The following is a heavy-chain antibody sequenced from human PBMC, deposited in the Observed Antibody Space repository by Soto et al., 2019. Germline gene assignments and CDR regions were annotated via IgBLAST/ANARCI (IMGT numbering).Heavy chain of an antibody. CDR2: ISSSGSTI. Sequence: GVLRLSCAASGFTFSSYEMNWVRQAPGKGLEWVSYISSSGSTIYYADSVKGRFTISRDNAKNSLYLQMNSLRAEDTAVYYCARVHSNSYGMDVWGQGTTVTVSS. V-gene: IGHV3-48*03. J-gene: IGHJ6*02. CDR3: ARVHSNSYGMDV. CDR1: GFTFSSYE. D-gene: IGHD4-4*01.